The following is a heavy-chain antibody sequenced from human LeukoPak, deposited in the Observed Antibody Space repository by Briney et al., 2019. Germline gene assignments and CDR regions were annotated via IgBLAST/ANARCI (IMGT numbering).Heavy chain of an antibody. J-gene: IGHJ6*03. CDR1: GFTFDDYG. CDR3: AGDSVTMVRGVIMNYYYYYMDV. D-gene: IGHD3-10*01. V-gene: IGHV3-20*04. CDR2: INWNGGST. Sequence: PGGSLRLSCAASGFTFDDYGMSWVRQAPGKGLEWVSGINWNGGSTGYADSVKDRFTISRDNAKNSLYLQMNSLRAEDTALYYCAGDSVTMVRGVIMNYYYYYMDVWGKGTTVTVSS.